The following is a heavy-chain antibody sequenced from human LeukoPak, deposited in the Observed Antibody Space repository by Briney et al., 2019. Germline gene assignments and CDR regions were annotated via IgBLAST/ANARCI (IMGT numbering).Heavy chain of an antibody. V-gene: IGHV1-69*04. CDR2: IIPILGIA. D-gene: IGHD2-15*01. CDR1: GGTFSSYA. Sequence: SVKVSCKASGGTFSSYAISWVRQAPGQGLEWMGRIIPILGIANYAQKFQGRVTITADKSTSTAYMELSSLRSEDTAVYYCARSDYSYPFDYWGQGTLVTVSS. J-gene: IGHJ4*02. CDR3: ARSDYSYPFDY.